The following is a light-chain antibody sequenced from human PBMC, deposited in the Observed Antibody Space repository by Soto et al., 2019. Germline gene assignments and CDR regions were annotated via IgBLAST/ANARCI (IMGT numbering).Light chain of an antibody. Sequence: EIVLTQSPGTLSLSPGERATLSCRASQSVSNYLARYQQKPGQSPSLLIYDASNRATGIPARFSGSGSGTDFTLSISSLEPEDFAVYSSQQHYRSPETFGQGTKV. CDR1: QSVSNY. CDR3: QQHYRSPET. J-gene: IGKJ1*01. CDR2: DAS. V-gene: IGKV3-11*01.